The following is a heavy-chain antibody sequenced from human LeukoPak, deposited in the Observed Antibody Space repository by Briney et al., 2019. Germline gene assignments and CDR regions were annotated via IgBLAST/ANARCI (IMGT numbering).Heavy chain of an antibody. CDR3: ARDTPNIPAAINWFDP. CDR1: GGSISSYY. V-gene: IGHV4-4*07. Sequence: SETLSLTCTVSGGSISSYYWSWIRQPAGKGLEWIGRVYTSGSTNYNPSLKSRVTMSVDTSKNQFSLKLSSVTAADTAVYYRARDTPNIPAAINWFDPWGQGTLVTVSS. J-gene: IGHJ5*02. D-gene: IGHD2-2*02. CDR2: VYTSGST.